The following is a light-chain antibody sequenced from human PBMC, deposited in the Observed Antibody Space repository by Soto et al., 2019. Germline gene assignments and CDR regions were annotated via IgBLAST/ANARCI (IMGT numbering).Light chain of an antibody. CDR2: EVS. Sequence: QSALTQPASMSGSPGQSITISCTGTRTDAGGYNYVSWYQQHPAKVPKLLIYEVSNRPSGVSNRFSGSKSSSTASLTISGLQPEDEGDYYCSSYTRSNTWVFGGGTKVTVL. V-gene: IGLV2-14*01. J-gene: IGLJ3*02. CDR1: RTDAGGYNY. CDR3: SSYTRSNTWV.